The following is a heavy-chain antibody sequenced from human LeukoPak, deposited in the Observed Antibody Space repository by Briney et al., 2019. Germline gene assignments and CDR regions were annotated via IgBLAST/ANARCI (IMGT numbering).Heavy chain of an antibody. CDR1: AFSVSSNY. CDR2: IDSTGFST. Sequence: GVSLIISCAASAFSVSSNYMIWVRQAIRKGVEWVSIIDSTGFSTRDANCVKGRFSISRDNSKNTLILQMSRLRAEDTAKYFGAKGIYFGPGSYYFGLWGQGTLVIVGS. J-gene: IGHJ4*02. CDR3: AKGIYFGPGSYYFGL. D-gene: IGHD3-10*01. V-gene: IGHV3-53*01.